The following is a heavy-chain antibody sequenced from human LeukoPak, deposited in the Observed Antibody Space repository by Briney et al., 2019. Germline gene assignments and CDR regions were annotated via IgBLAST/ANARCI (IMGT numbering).Heavy chain of an antibody. D-gene: IGHD3-10*01. Sequence: GGTLRLSCAASGFTFSSYGMSWVRQAPGKGLEWVSGISWNSGSIGYADSVKGRFTISRDNAKNSLYLQMNSLRAEDMALYYCAKDMDGSGSYSLDYWGQGTLVTVSS. V-gene: IGHV3-9*03. CDR1: GFTFSSYG. J-gene: IGHJ4*02. CDR2: ISWNSGSI. CDR3: AKDMDGSGSYSLDY.